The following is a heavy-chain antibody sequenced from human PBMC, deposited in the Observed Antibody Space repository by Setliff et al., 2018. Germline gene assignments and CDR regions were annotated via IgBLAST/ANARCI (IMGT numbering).Heavy chain of an antibody. CDR1: GFTVTSNY. CDR2: IYTAGRT. Sequence: GGSLRLSCTASGFTVTSNYMSWVRQAAGKGLDWVSLIYTAGRTYYADSVQGRFTVSRDNSRNTLYLDMNSLRGEDTAVYYCARDKGVISLDYWGQGTLVTVSS. CDR3: ARDKGVISLDY. D-gene: IGHD3-10*01. V-gene: IGHV3-66*02. J-gene: IGHJ4*02.